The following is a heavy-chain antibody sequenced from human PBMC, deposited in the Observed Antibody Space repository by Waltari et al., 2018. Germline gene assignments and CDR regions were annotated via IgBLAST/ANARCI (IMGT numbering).Heavy chain of an antibody. CDR2: IWFDGGTK. CDR3: TRDKLGPPRFDL. V-gene: IGHV3-33*08. CDR1: GFIFGTYG. Sequence: QVQLVESGGGVVQPGKSLTLSCAGSGFIFGTYGMHWVRQAPGKGLGWVAVIWFDGGTKYYGDPVKGRFTISRDNSKNTLYLQMNSLRVEDTAVYYCTRDKLGPPRFDLWGQGTLVIISS. J-gene: IGHJ4*02.